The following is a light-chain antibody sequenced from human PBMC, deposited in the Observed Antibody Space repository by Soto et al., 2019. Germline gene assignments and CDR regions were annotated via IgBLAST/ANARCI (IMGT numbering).Light chain of an antibody. CDR3: CSYAGSSTYYV. J-gene: IGLJ1*01. Sequence: QSVLTQPPSASGTPGQRVTISCSGSSSNIGSNYVYWYQQHPGKAPKLMIYEVSKRPSGVSNRFSGSKSGNTASLTISGLQAEDEADYYCCSYAGSSTYYVFGTGTQLTVL. CDR2: EVS. V-gene: IGLV2-23*02. CDR1: SSNIGSNY.